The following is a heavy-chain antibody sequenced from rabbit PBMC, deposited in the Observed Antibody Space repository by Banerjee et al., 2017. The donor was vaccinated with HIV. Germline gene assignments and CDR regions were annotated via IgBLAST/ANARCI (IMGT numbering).Heavy chain of an antibody. CDR2: IVTSTGTT. Sequence: QQQLEESGGGLVKPEGSLTLTCTGSGFSFSSYYYMCWVRQAPGKGLELIACIVTSTGTTWYASWVNGRFTISRSTSLNTVDLKMTSLTAADTATYFCARAGYVGYDLNLWGPGTLVTVS. J-gene: IGHJ4*01. CDR1: GFSFSSYYY. D-gene: IGHD7-1*01. V-gene: IGHV1S43*01. CDR3: ARAGYVGYDLNL.